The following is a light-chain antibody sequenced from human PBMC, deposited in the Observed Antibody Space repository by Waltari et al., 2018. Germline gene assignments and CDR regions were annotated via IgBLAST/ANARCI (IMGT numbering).Light chain of an antibody. J-gene: IGKJ3*01. CDR3: QQYHNIPPCT. Sequence: DIHLTQSPSSLSASVGDRVTITGQASDDINSYLNWYQQKPGTAPKLLIYDASSLETGVPSRCAGSGSGTDFTLTISSLQPEYAAIYYCQQYHNIPPCTFGPGTKVNIK. CDR2: DAS. V-gene: IGKV1-33*01. CDR1: DDINSY.